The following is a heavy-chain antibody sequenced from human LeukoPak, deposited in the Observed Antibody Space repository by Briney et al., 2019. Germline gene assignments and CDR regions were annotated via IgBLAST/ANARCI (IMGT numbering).Heavy chain of an antibody. CDR1: VGSFSGYL. Sequence: PSETPSLTCAVYVGSFSGYLWNWIRQPPGKGPEWIGEVNESGGTNINPSLRSRVILSVDTSMNQFSLKLISVTAADTGVYYCARGQGATVPKVGKNWFDPWGHGTRVIVSP. V-gene: IGHV4-34*01. D-gene: IGHD1-26*01. CDR2: VNESGGT. CDR3: ARGQGATVPKVGKNWFDP. J-gene: IGHJ5*02.